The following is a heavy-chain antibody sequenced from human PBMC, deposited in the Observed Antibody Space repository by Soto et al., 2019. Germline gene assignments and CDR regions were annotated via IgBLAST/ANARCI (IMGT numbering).Heavy chain of an antibody. V-gene: IGHV4-39*01. Sequence: QLQLQESGPGLVKPSETLSLTCTVSGGSISSSSYYWGWIRQPPGKGLEWIGSIYYSGSTYYNPSLKSRVTISVDTSKNQFSLKLSSVTAADTAVYYCARHAGFGTVTTNFDYWGQGTLVTVSS. CDR2: IYYSGST. CDR1: GGSISSSSYY. CDR3: ARHAGFGTVTTNFDY. D-gene: IGHD4-4*01. J-gene: IGHJ4*02.